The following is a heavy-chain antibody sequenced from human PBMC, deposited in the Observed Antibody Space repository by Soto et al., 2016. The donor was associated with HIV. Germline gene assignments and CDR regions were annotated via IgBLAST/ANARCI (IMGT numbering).Heavy chain of an antibody. CDR1: GFTFSSYS. D-gene: IGHD3-16*01. CDR3: ARDSTNYYDYIWGIIAEGVGQGTT. CDR2: ISTSSSTI. V-gene: IGHV3-48*01. J-gene: IGHJ4*02. Sequence: EVQLVESGGGLVQPGGSLRLSCAASGFTFSSYSMNWVRQAPGKGLEWVSYISTSSSTIYYADSLKGRFTISRDNAKNSLYLQMNSLRAEDTAVYYCARDSTNYYDYIWGIIAEGVGQGTTWGQGTLVTVSS.